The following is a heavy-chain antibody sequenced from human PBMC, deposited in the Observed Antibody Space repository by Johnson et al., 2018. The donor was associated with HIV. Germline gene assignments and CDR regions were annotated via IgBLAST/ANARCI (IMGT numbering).Heavy chain of an antibody. CDR1: GFTVSNNY. CDR2: IYSGGNT. J-gene: IGHJ3*02. CDR3: ARVRRSGWFDNDAFDI. D-gene: IGHD6-19*01. V-gene: IGHV3-66*02. Sequence: MQLVESGGGLVQPGGSLRLSCAASGFTVSNNYMSWVRQAPGKGLEWVSVIYSGGNTYYTDSVKGRFTISRDNSKNTLFLLMSSLRADDTAVYYCARVRRSGWFDNDAFDIWGQGTMVTVSS.